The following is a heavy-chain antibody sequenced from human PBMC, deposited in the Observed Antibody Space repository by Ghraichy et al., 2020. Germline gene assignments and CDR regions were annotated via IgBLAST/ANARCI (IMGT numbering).Heavy chain of an antibody. CDR1: GGSIYSGSYY. CDR2: SYSSGNT. J-gene: IGHJ5*02. CDR3: ARQHFDSSGSLTPNEFDP. V-gene: IGHV4-39*07. Sequence: ESLNISCTVSGGSIYSGSYYWGWIRQAPGKGLEWIGSSYSSGNTYYSPSLKRRATVSVDTAKNQFSLKLTSVTAADTAVYYCARQHFDSSGSLTPNEFDPWGQGTLVTVSS. D-gene: IGHD3-22*01.